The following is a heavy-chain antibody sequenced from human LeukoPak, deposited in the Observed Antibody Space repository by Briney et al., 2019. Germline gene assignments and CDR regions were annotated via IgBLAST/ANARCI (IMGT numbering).Heavy chain of an antibody. Sequence: GGSLRLSCAASGFTFNRYAMSWVRQALGKGLEWVSAISGSGDGTYYADSVKGRFTISRDNSKNTLYLQMNSLRAEDTAVYYCARDRMGTGFGVGNFDYWGQGTLVTVSS. V-gene: IGHV3-23*01. D-gene: IGHD3-3*01. CDR2: ISGSGDGT. CDR3: ARDRMGTGFGVGNFDY. J-gene: IGHJ4*02. CDR1: GFTFNRYA.